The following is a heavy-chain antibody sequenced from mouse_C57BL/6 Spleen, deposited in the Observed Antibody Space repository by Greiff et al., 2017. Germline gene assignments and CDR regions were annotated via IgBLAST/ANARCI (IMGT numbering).Heavy chain of an antibody. CDR2: INPSSGYT. Sequence: QVQLQQSGAELAKPGASVKLSCKASGYTFTSYWMHWVKQRPGQGLEWIGFINPSSGYTKYNQKFKDKATLTADKSSSTAYMQLSSLTYEDSAVYYCALDSSGYAYFDYWGQGTTLTVSS. D-gene: IGHD3-2*02. CDR1: GYTFTSYW. J-gene: IGHJ2*01. V-gene: IGHV1-7*01. CDR3: ALDSSGYAYFDY.